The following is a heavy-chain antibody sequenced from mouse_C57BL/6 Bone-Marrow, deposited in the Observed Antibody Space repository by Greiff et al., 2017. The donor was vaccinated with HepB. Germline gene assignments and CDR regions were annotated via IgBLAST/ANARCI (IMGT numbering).Heavy chain of an antibody. V-gene: IGHV1-54*01. D-gene: IGHD1-1*01. Sequence: VQLQQSGAELVRPGTSVKVSCKASGYAFTNYLIEWVKQRPGQGLEWIGVINPGSGGTNYNEKFKGKATLTADKSSSTAYMQLSSLTSEDSAVYFCARRDGSSSFAYWGQGTLVTVSA. CDR1: GYAFTNYL. CDR3: ARRDGSSSFAY. CDR2: INPGSGGT. J-gene: IGHJ3*01.